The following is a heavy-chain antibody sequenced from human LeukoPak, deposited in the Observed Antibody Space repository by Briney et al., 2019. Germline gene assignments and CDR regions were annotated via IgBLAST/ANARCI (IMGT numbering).Heavy chain of an antibody. D-gene: IGHD3-10*01. V-gene: IGHV4-30-4*01. J-gene: IGHJ4*02. CDR1: GGSISSGDYY. Sequence: PSQTLSLTCTVSGGSISSGDYYWSWIRQPPGKGLEWIGYIYYSGSTYYNPSLKSRATISVDTSKNQFSLKLSSVTAADTAVYYCARKSMVRGVVSFFDYWGQGTLVTVSS. CDR3: ARKSMVRGVVSFFDY. CDR2: IYYSGST.